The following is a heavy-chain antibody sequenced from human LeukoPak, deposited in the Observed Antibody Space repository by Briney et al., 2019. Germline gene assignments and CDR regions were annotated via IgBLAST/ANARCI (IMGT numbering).Heavy chain of an antibody. CDR2: ISSSSSYI. J-gene: IGHJ4*02. CDR3: ARGRSGYYSLDY. Sequence: GGSLRLSCAASGFTFSSYSMNWVRQAPGKGLEWVSSISSSSSYIHYADSVKGRFTISRDNAKNSLYLQMNSLRAEDTAVYYCARGRSGYYSLDYWGQGTLVTVSS. V-gene: IGHV3-21*01. CDR1: GFTFSSYS. D-gene: IGHD3-22*01.